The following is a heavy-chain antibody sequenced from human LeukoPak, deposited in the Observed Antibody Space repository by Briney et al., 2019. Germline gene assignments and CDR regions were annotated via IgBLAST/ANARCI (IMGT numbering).Heavy chain of an antibody. CDR3: ARDSSSGWYHDY. D-gene: IGHD6-19*01. J-gene: IGHJ4*02. CDR1: GFTFSSYS. V-gene: IGHV3-53*01. Sequence: GGSLRLSCAASGFTFSSYSMNWVRQAPGKGLEWVSVINSGGNTYYADSVKGRFTISRDNSKNTLYLQMNSLRAEDTAVYYCARDSSSGWYHDYWGQGTLVTVSS. CDR2: INSGGNT.